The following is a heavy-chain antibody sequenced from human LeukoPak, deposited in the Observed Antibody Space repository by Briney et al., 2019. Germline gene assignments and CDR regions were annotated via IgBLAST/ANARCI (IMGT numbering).Heavy chain of an antibody. V-gene: IGHV4-4*09. CDR1: GGSISSYY. J-gene: IGHJ4*02. Sequence: KPSETLSLTCTVPGGSISSYYWSWIRQPPGKGLEWIGYIYTSGSTNYNPSLKSRVTISVDTSKNQFSLKLSSVTAADTAVYYCARSYYDSSGHPIIDYWGQGTLVTVSS. CDR2: IYTSGST. D-gene: IGHD3-22*01. CDR3: ARSYYDSSGHPIIDY.